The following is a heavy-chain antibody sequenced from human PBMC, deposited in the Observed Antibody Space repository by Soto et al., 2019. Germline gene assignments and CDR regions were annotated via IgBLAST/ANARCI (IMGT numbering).Heavy chain of an antibody. CDR3: ARWPDGYYYYGMDV. V-gene: IGHV1-8*01. Sequence: QVQLVQSGAEVKKPGASVKVSCKASGYTFTSYDINWVRQATGQGLEWMGWMNPNSGNTGYAQKFQGRVTMTRNTSISTAYMELSSLRSEDTAGYYCARWPDGYYYYGMDVWGQGPTVTVSS. CDR1: GYTFTSYD. CDR2: MNPNSGNT. J-gene: IGHJ6*02.